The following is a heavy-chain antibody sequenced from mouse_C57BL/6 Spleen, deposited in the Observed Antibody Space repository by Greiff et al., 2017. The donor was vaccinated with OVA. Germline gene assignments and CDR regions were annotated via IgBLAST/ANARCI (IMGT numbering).Heavy chain of an antibody. V-gene: IGHV1-19*01. Sequence: VQLQQSGPVLVKPGASVKMSCKASGYTFTDYYMNWVKQSHGKSLEWIGVINPYNGGTSYNQKFKGKATLTVDKSSSTAYMELNSLTSEDSAVYYCARGGLYGNYDAMDYWGQGTSVTVSS. CDR2: INPYNGGT. CDR3: ARGGLYGNYDAMDY. D-gene: IGHD2-1*01. J-gene: IGHJ4*01. CDR1: GYTFTDYY.